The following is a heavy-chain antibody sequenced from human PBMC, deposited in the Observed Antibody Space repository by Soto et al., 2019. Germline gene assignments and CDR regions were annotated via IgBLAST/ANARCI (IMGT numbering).Heavy chain of an antibody. CDR3: VKILPRGLVLAGTRGAFDI. V-gene: IGHV3-23*01. D-gene: IGHD6-19*01. CDR1: GFTFSGSA. CDR2: ISGSGETT. J-gene: IGHJ3*02. Sequence: PGGSLRLSCAASGFTFSGSAMSWVRQAPGKGLEWVSAISGSGETTYYVDSVKGRFTISRDNSRNTLYLQMNSLRAEDAAVYYCVKILPRGLVLAGTRGAFDIWGQGTMVTVSS.